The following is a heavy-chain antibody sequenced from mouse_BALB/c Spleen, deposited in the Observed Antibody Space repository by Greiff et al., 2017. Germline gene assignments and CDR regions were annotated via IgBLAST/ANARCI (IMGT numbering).Heavy chain of an antibody. CDR1: GFSLSRYS. CDR3: ARSSIYYGSSYFDV. Sequence: VQGVESGPGLVAPSQSLSITCTVSGFSLSRYSVHWVRQPPGKGLEWLGMIWGGGSTDYNSALKSRLSISKDNSKSQVFLKMNSLQTDDTAMYYCARSSIYYGSSYFDVWGAGTTVTVSS. V-gene: IGHV2-6-4*01. CDR2: IWGGGST. J-gene: IGHJ1*01. D-gene: IGHD1-1*01.